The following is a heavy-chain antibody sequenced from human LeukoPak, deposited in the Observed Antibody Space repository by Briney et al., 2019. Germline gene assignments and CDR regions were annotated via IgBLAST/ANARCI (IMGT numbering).Heavy chain of an antibody. Sequence: GGSLRLSCAASGFTFSSYSMDWVRQAPGKGLEWVSYISSSSSTIYYADSVKGRFTISRDNAKNSLYLQMNSLRAEDTAVYYCARDGGGYSYGYEFDYWGQGTLVTVSS. D-gene: IGHD5-18*01. CDR3: ARDGGGYSYGYEFDY. J-gene: IGHJ4*02. CDR2: ISSSSSTI. V-gene: IGHV3-48*04. CDR1: GFTFSSYS.